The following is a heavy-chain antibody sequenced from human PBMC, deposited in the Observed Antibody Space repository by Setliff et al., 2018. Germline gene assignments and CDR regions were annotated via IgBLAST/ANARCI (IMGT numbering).Heavy chain of an antibody. V-gene: IGHV4-59*08. CDR2: IYSSGIT. CDR1: GGSITNFY. CDR3: ARQPPLNWAIPFDL. Sequence: LSLTCTVSGGSITNFYWNWIRQSPGKGLEWIGYIYSSGITNYNPSLKSRLTMSVDTSKNQFSLHLSSMTAADTAVYYCARQPPLNWAIPFDLWGQGKRVTVS. J-gene: IGHJ3*01. D-gene: IGHD7-27*01.